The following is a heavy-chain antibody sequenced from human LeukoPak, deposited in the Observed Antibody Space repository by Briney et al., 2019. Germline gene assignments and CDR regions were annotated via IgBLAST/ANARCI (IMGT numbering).Heavy chain of an antibody. CDR3: AASWFSTYFDQ. J-gene: IGHJ4*02. Sequence: GGSLRLSCAASGFTFSSYEMNWVRQAPGKGLEWVSYISRTIYYADSVKGRFTISRDNAKNSLYLQMNSLRAEDTAVYYCAASWFSTYFDQWGQGILVTVSS. D-gene: IGHD3-10*01. V-gene: IGHV3-48*03. CDR1: GFTFSSYE. CDR2: ISRTI.